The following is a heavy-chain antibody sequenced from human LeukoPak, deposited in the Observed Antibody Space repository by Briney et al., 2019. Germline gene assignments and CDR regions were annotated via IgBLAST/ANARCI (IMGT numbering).Heavy chain of an antibody. V-gene: IGHV3-48*02. CDR1: GFTFRTYG. CDR3: ARVYCTGGMCYTGLDY. D-gene: IGHD2-8*02. Sequence: GGSLRLSCAASGFTFRTYGMNWVRQAPGKGLEGVSYIRGRSGSIYDADSVKGRFTISRDNAKTSLYLQMNSLRDEDTAFYYCARVYCTGGMCYTGLDYWGQGTLVTVSS. J-gene: IGHJ4*02. CDR2: IRGRSGSI.